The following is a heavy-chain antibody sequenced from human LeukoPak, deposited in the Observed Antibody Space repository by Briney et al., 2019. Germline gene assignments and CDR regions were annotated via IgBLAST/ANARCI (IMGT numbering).Heavy chain of an antibody. CDR3: ARDVVVVPAAITHYYYYGMDV. J-gene: IGHJ6*02. D-gene: IGHD2-2*01. Sequence: ASVKVSCKASGYTFTGYGISWVRQAPGQGLECMGWISAYNGNTNYTQKLQGRVTMTTDTSTSTAYMELRSLRSDDTAVYYCARDVVVVPAAITHYYYYGMDVWGQGTTVTVSS. CDR2: ISAYNGNT. CDR1: GYTFTGYG. V-gene: IGHV1-18*01.